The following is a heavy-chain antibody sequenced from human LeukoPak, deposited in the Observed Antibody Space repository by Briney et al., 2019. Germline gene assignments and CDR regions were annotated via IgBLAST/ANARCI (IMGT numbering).Heavy chain of an antibody. CDR2: IYPGDSDT. J-gene: IGHJ3*02. CDR1: GYSFTSYW. D-gene: IGHD3-22*01. CDR3: ARRTYYYDSSGYYPGAFDI. V-gene: IGHV5-51*01. Sequence: GESLKISCKGSGYSFTSYWIGWVRRVPGKGLEWMGIIYPGDSDTRYSPSFRGQVTISADKSISTAYLQWSSLKASDTAMYYCARRTYYYDSSGYYPGAFDIWGQGTMVTVSS.